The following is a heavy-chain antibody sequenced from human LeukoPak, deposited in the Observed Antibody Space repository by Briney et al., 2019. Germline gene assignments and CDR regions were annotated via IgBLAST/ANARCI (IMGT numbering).Heavy chain of an antibody. CDR1: GFTVSSNY. CDR2: IYSGGST. V-gene: IGHV3-66*02. J-gene: IGHJ3*02. D-gene: IGHD2-21*01. Sequence: GGSLRLSCAASGFTVSSNYMSRVRQAPGKGLEWVSVIYSGGSTYYADSVKGRFTISRDNSKNTLYLQMNSLRAEDTAVYYCARDGTYCGGDCYSDAFDIWGQGTMVTVSS. CDR3: ARDGTYCGGDCYSDAFDI.